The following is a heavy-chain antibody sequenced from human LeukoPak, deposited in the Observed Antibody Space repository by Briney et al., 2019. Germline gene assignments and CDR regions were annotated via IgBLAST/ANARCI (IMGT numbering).Heavy chain of an antibody. V-gene: IGHV1-46*01. Sequence: ASVKVSCKASGGTFSSYAISWVRQAPGQGLEWMGIINPSGGSTSYAQKFQGRVTMTRDTSTSTVYMELSSLRSEDTAVYYCARDSKHDYGSGSYYTPSDYWGQGTLVTVSS. CDR1: GGTFSSYA. J-gene: IGHJ4*02. CDR3: ARDSKHDYGSGSYYTPSDY. D-gene: IGHD3-10*01. CDR2: INPSGGST.